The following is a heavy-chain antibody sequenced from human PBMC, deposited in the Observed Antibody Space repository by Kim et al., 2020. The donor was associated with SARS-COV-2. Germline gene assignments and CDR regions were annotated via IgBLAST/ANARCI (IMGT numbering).Heavy chain of an antibody. D-gene: IGHD3-10*01. CDR3: ARLFFGEFTSDAFDI. J-gene: IGHJ3*02. CDR2: IYYSGST. Sequence: SETLSLTCTVSGGSISSSSYYWGWIRQPPGKGLEWIGSIYYSGSTYYNPSLKSRVTISVDTSKNQFSLKLSSVTAADTAVYYCARLFFGEFTSDAFDIWGQGTMVTVSS. CDR1: GGSISSSSYY. V-gene: IGHV4-39*01.